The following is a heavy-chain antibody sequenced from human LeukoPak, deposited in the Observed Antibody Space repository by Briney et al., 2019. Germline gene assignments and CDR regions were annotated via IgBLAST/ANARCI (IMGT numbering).Heavy chain of an antibody. CDR1: GGSISSNGYY. J-gene: IGHJ2*01. CDR3: ASNQWPSWYFDL. D-gene: IGHD6-19*01. Sequence: SETLSLTCSVSGGSISSNGYYWGWIRQPPGKGLEWIGSIYYSGSTFDNPSLKSQVTISMDKSRNQFSLKLSSVTAADTAVYYCASNQWPSWYFDLWGRGTLVTVSA. CDR2: IYYSGST. V-gene: IGHV4-39*07.